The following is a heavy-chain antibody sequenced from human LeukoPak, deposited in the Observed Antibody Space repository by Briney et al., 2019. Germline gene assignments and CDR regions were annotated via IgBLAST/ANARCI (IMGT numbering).Heavy chain of an antibody. J-gene: IGHJ4*02. Sequence: SETLSLTCAVYGGSFSDYYWSWLRQPPGKGLEWIGEINHSGSTNYNPSLKSRVTISVDTSKNQFSLKLSSVTAADTAVYYCARSRYSYGYYFDYWGQGTLVTVSS. CDR1: GGSFSDYY. CDR3: ARSRYSYGYYFDY. D-gene: IGHD5-18*01. V-gene: IGHV4-34*01. CDR2: INHSGST.